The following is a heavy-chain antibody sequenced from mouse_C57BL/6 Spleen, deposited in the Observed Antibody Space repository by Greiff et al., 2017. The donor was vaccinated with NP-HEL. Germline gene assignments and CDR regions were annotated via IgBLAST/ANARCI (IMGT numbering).Heavy chain of an antibody. D-gene: IGHD3-2*02. CDR2: FYPGSGSI. CDR1: GYTFTEYT. V-gene: IGHV1-62-2*01. CDR3: ARHGLQTAQARGVHFDY. Sequence: VKLLESGAELVKPGASVKLSCKASGYTFTEYTIHWVKQRSGQGLEWIGWFYPGSGSIKYNEKFKDKATLTADKSSSTVYMELSRLTSEDSAVYFCARHGLQTAQARGVHFDYWGQGTTLTVSS. J-gene: IGHJ2*01.